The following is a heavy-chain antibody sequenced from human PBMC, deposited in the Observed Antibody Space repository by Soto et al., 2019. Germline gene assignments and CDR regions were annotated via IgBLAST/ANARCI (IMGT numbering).Heavy chain of an antibody. D-gene: IGHD5-12*01. CDR1: GSTFPGYY. CDR2: INPNSGGT. J-gene: IGHJ6*02. V-gene: IGHV1-2*04. CDR3: ARAWGGYDPWGMDV. Sequence: GASVKVSCKASGSTFPGYYMNWLQQAPGQGLEWMGWINPNSGGTNYAQKFQGWVTMTRDTSISTAYMELSRLRSDDTAVYYCARAWGGYDPWGMDVWGQGTTVTVSS.